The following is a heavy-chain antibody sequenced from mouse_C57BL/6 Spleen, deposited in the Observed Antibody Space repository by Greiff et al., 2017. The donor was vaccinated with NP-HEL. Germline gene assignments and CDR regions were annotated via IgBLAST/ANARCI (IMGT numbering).Heavy chain of an antibody. CDR2: INYDGSST. V-gene: IGHV5-16*01. J-gene: IGHJ4*01. Sequence: EVHLVESEGGLVQPGSSMKLSCTASGFTFSDYYMAWVRQVPEKGLEWVANINYDGSSTYYLDSLKSRFIISRDNAKNILYLQMSSLKSEDTATYYCARVGATVVAYDYWGQGTSVTVSS. CDR1: GFTFSDYY. D-gene: IGHD1-1*01. CDR3: ARVGATVVAYDY.